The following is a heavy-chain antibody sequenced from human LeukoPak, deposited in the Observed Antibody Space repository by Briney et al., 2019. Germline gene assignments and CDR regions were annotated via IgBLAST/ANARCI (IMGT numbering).Heavy chain of an antibody. D-gene: IGHD3-22*01. Sequence: ASVKVSCKASGGTFSSYAISWVRQAPGQGLEWMGGIIPIFGTANYAQKFQGRVTITADESTSTAYMELSSLRSEDTAVYYCARAVRNYYDSSGPINWFDPWGQGCLVTVSS. J-gene: IGHJ5*02. CDR1: GGTFSSYA. V-gene: IGHV1-69*13. CDR2: IIPIFGTA. CDR3: ARAVRNYYDSSGPINWFDP.